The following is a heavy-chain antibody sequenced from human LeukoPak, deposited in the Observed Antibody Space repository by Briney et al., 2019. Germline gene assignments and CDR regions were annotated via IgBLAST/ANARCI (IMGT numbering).Heavy chain of an antibody. J-gene: IGHJ5*02. CDR1: GGSISSGSYY. CDR3: ARDIYDSSGYSEYNWFDP. CDR2: IYTSGST. D-gene: IGHD3-22*01. Sequence: SETLSLTCNVSGGSISSGSYYWSWIRQPAGKGLEWIGRIYTSGSTNYNPSLKSRVTISVDTSKNQFSLKLSSVTAADTAVYYCARDIYDSSGYSEYNWFDPWGQGTLVTVSS. V-gene: IGHV4-61*02.